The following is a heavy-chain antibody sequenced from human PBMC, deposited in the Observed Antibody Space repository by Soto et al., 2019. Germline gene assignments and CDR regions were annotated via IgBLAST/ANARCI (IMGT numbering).Heavy chain of an antibody. CDR2: ISAYNGNT. CDR3: ARGRGDFWSGYNTTACDY. D-gene: IGHD3-3*01. V-gene: IGHV1-18*01. CDR1: GYTFTSYG. J-gene: IGHJ4*02. Sequence: ASVKVSCKASGYTFTSYGISWVRQAPGQGLEWMGWISAYNGNTNYAQKLQGRVTMTTDTSTSTAYMELRSLRSDDTAVYYCARGRGDFWSGYNTTACDYWGQGTLVTVSS.